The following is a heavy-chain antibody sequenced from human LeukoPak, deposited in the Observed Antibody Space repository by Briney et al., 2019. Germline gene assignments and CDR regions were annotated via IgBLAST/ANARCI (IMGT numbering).Heavy chain of an antibody. D-gene: IGHD2-8*01. CDR1: EFTFNNAW. Sequence: GESLRLSCAASEFTFNNAWMNWVRQAPGKGLEWVGLIKSKTNGGTTHYAAPVKGRFTISRDDSKNTLYLQMNSLKMEDTAMYYCVTERNGAFDYWGQGTLVTVSS. J-gene: IGHJ4*02. CDR3: VTERNGAFDY. CDR2: IKSKTNGGTT. V-gene: IGHV3-15*01.